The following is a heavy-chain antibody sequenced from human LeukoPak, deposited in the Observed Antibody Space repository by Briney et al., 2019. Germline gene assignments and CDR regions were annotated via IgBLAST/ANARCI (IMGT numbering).Heavy chain of an antibody. V-gene: IGHV4-59*01. CDR2: IHYSGKT. D-gene: IGHD2-21*02. Sequence: PSETLSLTCTVSGGSISSFYWSWIRQPPGKGLEWIGYIHYSGKTKYNPSLKGRVTISVDRSKNQFSLKLSSLTAADTAVYYCAGRQRIVAVTASRGSFDIWGQGTMVTVSS. J-gene: IGHJ3*02. CDR1: GGSISSFY. CDR3: AGRQRIVAVTASRGSFDI.